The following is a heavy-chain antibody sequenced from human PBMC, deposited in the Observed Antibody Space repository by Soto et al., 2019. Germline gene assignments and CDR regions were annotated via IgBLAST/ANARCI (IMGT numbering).Heavy chain of an antibody. CDR3: ARVHYYYDSSGYQYYFDY. CDR2: IYYSGST. J-gene: IGHJ4*02. CDR1: GGSISSGDYY. D-gene: IGHD3-22*01. Sequence: SETLSLTCTVSGGSISSGDYYWSWIRQPPGKGPEWIGYIYYSGSTYYNPSLKSRVTISVDTSKNQFSLKLSSVTAADTAVYYCARVHYYYDSSGYQYYFDYWGQGTLVTVSS. V-gene: IGHV4-30-4*01.